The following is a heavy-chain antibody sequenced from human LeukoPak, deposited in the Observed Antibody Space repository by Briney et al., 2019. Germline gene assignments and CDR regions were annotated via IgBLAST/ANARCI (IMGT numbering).Heavy chain of an antibody. J-gene: IGHJ4*02. D-gene: IGHD2-2*01. CDR2: ISGSGGST. V-gene: IGHV3-23*01. CDR1: GFTFSSYA. Sequence: GGSLRLSCAASGFTFSSYAMSWVRQAPGRGLEWVSAISGSGGSTYYADSVKGRFTISRDNSKNTLYLQVNSLRADDTAVYYCAKDCTTTTCHWDWGQGTLVTVSS. CDR3: AKDCTTTTCHWD.